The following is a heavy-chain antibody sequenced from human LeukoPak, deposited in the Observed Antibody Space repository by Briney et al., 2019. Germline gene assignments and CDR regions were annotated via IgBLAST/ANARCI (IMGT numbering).Heavy chain of an antibody. Sequence: SETLSLTCTVSGYSISSGYYWGWIRQPPGKGLEWIGSIYHSGSTYYNPFLKSRVTISVDTSKNQFSLKLSSVTAADTAVYYCARDMGELSPLADYWGQGTLVTVSS. CDR1: GYSISSGYY. V-gene: IGHV4-38-2*02. D-gene: IGHD3-16*02. CDR3: ARDMGELSPLADY. J-gene: IGHJ4*02. CDR2: IYHSGST.